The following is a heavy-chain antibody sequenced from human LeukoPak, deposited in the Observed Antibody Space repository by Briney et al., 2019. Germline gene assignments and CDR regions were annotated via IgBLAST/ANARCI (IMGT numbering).Heavy chain of an antibody. D-gene: IGHD6-6*01. Sequence: SETLSLTCTVSGGSISSYYWSWIRQPPGKGLEWIGYIYYSGSTNYNPPLKSRVTISVDTSKNQFSLKLSSVTAADTAVYYCARGLSSSSGFGYWGQGTLVTVSS. CDR2: IYYSGST. V-gene: IGHV4-59*01. CDR3: ARGLSSSSGFGY. CDR1: GGSISSYY. J-gene: IGHJ4*02.